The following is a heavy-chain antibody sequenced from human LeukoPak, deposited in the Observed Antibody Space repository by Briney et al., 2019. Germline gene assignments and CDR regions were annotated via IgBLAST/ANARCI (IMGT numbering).Heavy chain of an antibody. V-gene: IGHV3-53*01. CDR2: IYSGGST. Sequence: GGSLRPSCAASGFTVSSNYMSWVRQAPGKGLEWVSVIYSGGSTYYANSVKGRFTISRDNSKNTLYLQMNSLRAEDTAVYYCARDDYNKIDYWGQGTLVTVSS. CDR1: GFTVSSNY. CDR3: ARDDYNKIDY. J-gene: IGHJ4*02. D-gene: IGHD4-11*01.